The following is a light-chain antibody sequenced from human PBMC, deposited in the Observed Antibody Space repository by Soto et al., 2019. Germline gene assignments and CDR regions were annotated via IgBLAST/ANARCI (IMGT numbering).Light chain of an antibody. V-gene: IGKV3-20*01. J-gene: IGKJ1*01. CDR3: QQYGSSPPT. Sequence: EIVLTQYPDTLSLSPGERATLFCRASQSVTDRYLAWYQRKPGQAPRLIIYTASRRATGLPDRFSGSVSGTDFTLTISRLEPEDFAMYYCQQYGSSPPTFGQGTNVDIK. CDR1: QSVTDRY. CDR2: TAS.